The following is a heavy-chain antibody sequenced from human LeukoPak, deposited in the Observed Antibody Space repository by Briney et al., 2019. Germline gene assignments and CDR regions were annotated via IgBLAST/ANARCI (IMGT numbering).Heavy chain of an antibody. Sequence: GGSLRLSCAAPGFTFSSYAIHWVRQAPGKGLEWVAVISYDGSNKYYADSVKGRFTISRDNSKNTLYLQMNSLRAEDTAVYYCAKRKGYSSSRTQPFQHWGQGTLVTVSS. D-gene: IGHD6-13*01. CDR1: GFTFSSYA. J-gene: IGHJ1*01. V-gene: IGHV3-30-3*01. CDR3: AKRKGYSSSRTQPFQH. CDR2: ISYDGSNK.